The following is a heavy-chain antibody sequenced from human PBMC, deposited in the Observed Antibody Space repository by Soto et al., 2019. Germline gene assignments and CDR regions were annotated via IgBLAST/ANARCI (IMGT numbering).Heavy chain of an antibody. V-gene: IGHV3-7*04. CDR1: GFTFSSYW. Sequence: TGGSLRLSCAASGFTFSSYWMSWVRQAPGKGLEWVANIKQDGSEKYYVDSVKGRFTISRDNAKNSLYLQMNSLRAEETAVYYCARFYYDSSGYLPSPYYYYYGMDVWGQGTTVTVSS. CDR3: ARFYYDSSGYLPSPYYYYYGMDV. CDR2: IKQDGSEK. J-gene: IGHJ6*02. D-gene: IGHD3-22*01.